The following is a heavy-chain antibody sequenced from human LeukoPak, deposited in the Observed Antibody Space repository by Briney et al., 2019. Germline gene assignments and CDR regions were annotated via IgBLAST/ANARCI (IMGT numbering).Heavy chain of an antibody. CDR2: IYYSGST. V-gene: IGHV4-59*01. CDR1: GDSISSYY. Sequence: PSETLSLTCTVSGDSISSYYWSWIRQPPGKGLEWIGYIYYSGSTNYNPSRKSRVTISVDTSKNQFSLKLTSVTAADTAVYYCARVSGYDWESFYDYWGQGTLVTVSS. CDR3: ARVSGYDWESFYDY. D-gene: IGHD5-12*01. J-gene: IGHJ4*02.